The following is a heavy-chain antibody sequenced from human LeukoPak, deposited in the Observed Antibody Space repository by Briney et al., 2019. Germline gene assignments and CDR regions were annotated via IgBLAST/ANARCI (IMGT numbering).Heavy chain of an antibody. D-gene: IGHD1-1*01. V-gene: IGHV3-23*01. CDR3: AKGDDSNWNYYYFAMDV. Sequence: GGSLRLSCAASGFTFSSYAMSWVRQAPGKGLEWVSAISGSSGTTYYADSVKGRFTISRDNSKNTLYLQMNSLRAEDTAVYYCAKGDDSNWNYYYFAMDVWGQGTTVTVSS. J-gene: IGHJ6*02. CDR1: GFTFSSYA. CDR2: ISGSSGTT.